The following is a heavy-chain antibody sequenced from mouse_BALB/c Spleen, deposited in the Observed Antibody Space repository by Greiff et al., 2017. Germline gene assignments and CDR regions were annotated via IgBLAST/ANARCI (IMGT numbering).Heavy chain of an antibody. CDR1: GYAFSSYW. V-gene: IGHV1-80*01. CDR2: IYPGDGDT. D-gene: IGHD1-2*01. Sequence: VQLQQSGAELVRPGSSVKISCKASGYAFSSYWMNWVKQRPGQGLEWIGQIYPGDGDTNYNGKFKGKATLTADKSSSTAYMQLSSLTSEDSAVYFCARHYYGYDYAMDYWGQGTSVTVSS. CDR3: ARHYYGYDYAMDY. J-gene: IGHJ4*01.